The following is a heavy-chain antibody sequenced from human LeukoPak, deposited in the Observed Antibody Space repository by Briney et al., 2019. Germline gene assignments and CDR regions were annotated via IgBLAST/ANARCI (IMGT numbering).Heavy chain of an antibody. CDR3: ARTGYSSGWYWDY. D-gene: IGHD6-19*01. CDR2: INPSGGST. V-gene: IGHV1-46*01. CDR1: GYTFTSYY. J-gene: IGHJ4*02. Sequence: GASVKVSCKASGYTFTSYYMHWVRQAPGQGLEWMGIINPSGGSTSYAQKFQGRVTMTRDTSKNQFSLKLSSVTAADTAVYYCARTGYSSGWYWDYWGQGTLVTVSS.